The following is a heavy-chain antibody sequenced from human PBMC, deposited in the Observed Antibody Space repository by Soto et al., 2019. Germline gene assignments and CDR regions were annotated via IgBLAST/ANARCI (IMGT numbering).Heavy chain of an antibody. Sequence: ASVKVSCKASGYTFTGYYMHWVRQAPGQGLERLGIITPSGGSTSYAQKFQGRVTMTRDTSTSTVYMELSSLRSEDTAVYYCGRALRYFDWFLFDPWGQGTLVTVSS. CDR1: GYTFTGYY. J-gene: IGHJ5*02. V-gene: IGHV1-46*01. CDR3: GRALRYFDWFLFDP. D-gene: IGHD3-9*01. CDR2: ITPSGGST.